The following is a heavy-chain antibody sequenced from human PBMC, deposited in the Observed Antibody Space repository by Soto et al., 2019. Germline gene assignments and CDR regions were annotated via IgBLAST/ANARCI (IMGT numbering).Heavy chain of an antibody. CDR1: GDTFSSYI. Sequence: QVQLVQSGAEVKQPGSSVKVSCRSSGDTFSSYIVNWLRQAPGRGLEGVGRSIPVLGTTDYAQNFRGRVTISGDRSTNTVYMELSSLRSQDTAVYYCARRRYCGYDCYQKHYFGMDVWGQGTTVTVAS. V-gene: IGHV1-69*08. CDR2: SIPVLGTT. CDR3: ARRRYCGYDCYQKHYFGMDV. D-gene: IGHD2-21*02. J-gene: IGHJ6*02.